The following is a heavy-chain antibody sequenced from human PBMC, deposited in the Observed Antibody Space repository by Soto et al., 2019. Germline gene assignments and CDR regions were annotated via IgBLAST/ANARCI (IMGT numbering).Heavy chain of an antibody. CDR1: GFTFSNYV. V-gene: IGHV3-23*01. J-gene: IGHJ6*02. D-gene: IGHD1-26*01. CDR3: VSTGWELDYYYYYGMDV. CDR2: IAGSSYDA. Sequence: GGSLRLSCAASGFTFSNYVMSWVRQAPGKGLEWVSAIAGSSYDAWHAGSVKGRFTISRDNTKNTLYLQMDSLRAEDTAVYYCVSTGWELDYYYYYGMDVWGQGTTVTVSS.